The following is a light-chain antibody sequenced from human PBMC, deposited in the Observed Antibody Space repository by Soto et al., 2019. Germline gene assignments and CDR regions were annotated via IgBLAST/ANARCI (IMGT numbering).Light chain of an antibody. CDR2: GAS. CDR1: QSVAKNY. J-gene: IGKJ4*01. Sequence: EVVLTQSPGTLSLSPGARATLSCRASQSVAKNYLAWYQQKPRQAPRRLIYGASTRATGVPDRFSGSGSGTDFTLTISRLEPEDFAVYYCQQYAEPPCTFGGGTKVESK. V-gene: IGKV3-20*01. CDR3: QQYAEPPCT.